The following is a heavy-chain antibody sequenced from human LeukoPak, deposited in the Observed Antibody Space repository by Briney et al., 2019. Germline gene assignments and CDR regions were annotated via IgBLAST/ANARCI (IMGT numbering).Heavy chain of an antibody. CDR1: GNSLPSSW. CDR3: ARQVPRAGGYSGYDRFDY. CDR2: FYPGDSDT. D-gene: IGHD5-12*01. V-gene: IGHV5-51*01. J-gene: IGHJ4*02. Sequence: GESLKISCRGSGNSLPSSWIGGVPQRPGKALDGWGIFYPGDSDTRYSPSFQGQVTISADKSISTAYLQWSSLKASDTAMYYCARQVPRAGGYSGYDRFDYWGQGTLVTVSS.